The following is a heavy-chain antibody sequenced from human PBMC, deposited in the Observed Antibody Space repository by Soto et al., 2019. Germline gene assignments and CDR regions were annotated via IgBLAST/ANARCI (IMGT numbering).Heavy chain of an antibody. J-gene: IGHJ5*02. D-gene: IGHD2-2*01. CDR1: GFSLSMSGVG. Sequence: QITLKESGPTLVKPTQTLTLTCTFSGFSLSMSGVGVGWIRQPPGKALEWLALIYWDDDKRYSPSLKSRLTIHKDTSKNQVVLTMTNMDPVDTATYYCARGLRYCSSTNCPNCFDPWGQGTLVTVSS. V-gene: IGHV2-5*02. CDR3: ARGLRYCSSTNCPNCFDP. CDR2: IYWDDDK.